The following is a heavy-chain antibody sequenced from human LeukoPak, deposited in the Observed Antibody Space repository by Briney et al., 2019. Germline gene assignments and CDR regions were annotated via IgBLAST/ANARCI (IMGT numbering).Heavy chain of an antibody. CDR3: ARGGPARSWVY. V-gene: IGHV3-48*03. CDR2: ISTAGSTK. CDR1: GFTFSDYE. J-gene: IGHJ4*02. D-gene: IGHD2-2*01. Sequence: GRSLRLSCAASGFTFSDYEMNWVRQAPGKGLEWISYISTAGSTKYYAESVKGRFTISRDNAKDSLYLQMNSLRVEDTAVYFCARGGPARSWVYRGQGTLVTVSS.